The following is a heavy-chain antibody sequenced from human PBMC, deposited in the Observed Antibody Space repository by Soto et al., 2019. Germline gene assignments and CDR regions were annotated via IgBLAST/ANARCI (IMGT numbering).Heavy chain of an antibody. V-gene: IGHV4-30-4*01. D-gene: IGHD3-9*01. CDR1: GDSIRSGNHY. J-gene: IGHJ6*02. CDR2: IYYSGST. CDR3: ARFDILSVYGCMDV. Sequence: SETLSITCTVSGDSIRSGNHYWSWIRQPPGKGLEWIGYIYYSGSTYYSPSLKSRVTISVDTSKNQFSLKLNSVTAADTAVYYCARFDILSVYGCMDVWGPGTTVTVS.